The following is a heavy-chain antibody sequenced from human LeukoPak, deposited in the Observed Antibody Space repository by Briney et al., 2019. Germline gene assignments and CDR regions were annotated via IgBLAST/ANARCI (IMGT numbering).Heavy chain of an antibody. J-gene: IGHJ4*02. CDR3: ARVWQWLPKYYFDY. D-gene: IGHD6-19*01. V-gene: IGHV1-18*01. CDR2: ISAYNGNT. CDR1: GYTFTSYG. Sequence: ASVKVSCKASGYTFTSYGISWVRQAPGQGLEWMGWISAYNGNTNYAQKLQGRVTMTTDTSTSTAYMELRSLRSDDTAVYYCARVWQWLPKYYFDYWGQGTLVTVSS.